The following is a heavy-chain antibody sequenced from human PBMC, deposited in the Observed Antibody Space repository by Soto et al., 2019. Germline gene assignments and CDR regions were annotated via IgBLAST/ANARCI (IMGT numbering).Heavy chain of an antibody. CDR3: ARAVEYSVSAARRKPQSWFDP. Sequence: QVQLVQSGAEVKKPGSSVKVSCKASGGTFSSYAISWVRQAPGQGLEWMGGIIPIFGTANYAQTFQGRVTITADESTSTAYMELSSLRSEDTAVYYCARAVEYSVSAARRKPQSWFDPWGQGTLVTVSS. D-gene: IGHD6-6*01. CDR1: GGTFSSYA. CDR2: IIPIFGTA. J-gene: IGHJ5*02. V-gene: IGHV1-69*01.